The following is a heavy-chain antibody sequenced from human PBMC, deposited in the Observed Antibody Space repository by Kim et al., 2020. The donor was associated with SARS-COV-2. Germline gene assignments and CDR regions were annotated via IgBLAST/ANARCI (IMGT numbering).Heavy chain of an antibody. CDR3: AGAGY. J-gene: IGHJ4*02. CDR2: HERRST. V-gene: IGHV4-30-2*04. Sequence: HERRSTYYNASLKSRVTISVDTSKNQFSLRLSFVTAADTAVYYCAGAGYWGQGILVTVSS.